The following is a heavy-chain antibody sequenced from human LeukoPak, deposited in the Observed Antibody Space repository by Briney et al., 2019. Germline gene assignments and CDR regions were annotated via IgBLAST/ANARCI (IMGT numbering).Heavy chain of an antibody. CDR3: AKDPYRGARGDNWFDP. CDR1: GFTFDDYA. Sequence: GSLRLSCAASGFTFDDYAMHWVRQAPGKGLEWVSAISGSGGSTYYADSVKGRFTISRDNSKNTLYLQMNSLRAEDAAVYYCAKDPYRGARGDNWFDPWGQGTLVTVSS. V-gene: IGHV3-23*01. CDR2: ISGSGGST. D-gene: IGHD1-26*01. J-gene: IGHJ5*02.